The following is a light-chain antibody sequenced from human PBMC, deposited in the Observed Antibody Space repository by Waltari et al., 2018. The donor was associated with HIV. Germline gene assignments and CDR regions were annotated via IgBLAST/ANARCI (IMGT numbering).Light chain of an antibody. V-gene: IGLV2-14*03. CDR2: DVS. CDR1: SSDIGGYKY. J-gene: IGLJ3*02. Sequence: QSALTQPASVSGSPGQSITISCTGTSSDIGGYKYVSWYQQNPGTAPKLMIYDVSNRPSGVSNRFSGSKSGNTASLTISGLQAEDEADYYCSSYRSGCIWVFGGGTKLTVL. CDR3: SSYRSGCIWV.